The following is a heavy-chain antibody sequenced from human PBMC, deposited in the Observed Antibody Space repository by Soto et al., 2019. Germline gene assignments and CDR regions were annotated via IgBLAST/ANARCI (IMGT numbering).Heavy chain of an antibody. D-gene: IGHD5-18*01. Sequence: QVQLQESGPGLVKPSQTLSLTCTVSGGSISSGDYYWSWIRQPPGKGLEWIGYIYYSGSTYYNPSINGRVTLSVDTSKNQFSLKLSSVTAADTAVYYCATTSYGYTFYDYWGQGTLVTVSS. V-gene: IGHV4-30-4*01. CDR2: IYYSGST. J-gene: IGHJ4*02. CDR1: GGSISSGDYY. CDR3: ATTSYGYTFYDY.